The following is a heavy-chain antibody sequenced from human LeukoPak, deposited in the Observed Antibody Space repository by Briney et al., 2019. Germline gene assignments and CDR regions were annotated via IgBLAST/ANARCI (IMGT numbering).Heavy chain of an antibody. Sequence: GGSLRLSCAASGFTFSSYSMNWVRQAPGKGLEWVSSISSSSSYIYYADSVKGRFTISRDNAKNSLYLQMNSLRAEDTAVYYCATRIVVVTATANGIDVWGQGTTVTVSS. CDR1: GFTFSSYS. CDR3: ATRIVVVTATANGIDV. CDR2: ISSSSSYI. J-gene: IGHJ6*02. D-gene: IGHD2-21*02. V-gene: IGHV3-21*01.